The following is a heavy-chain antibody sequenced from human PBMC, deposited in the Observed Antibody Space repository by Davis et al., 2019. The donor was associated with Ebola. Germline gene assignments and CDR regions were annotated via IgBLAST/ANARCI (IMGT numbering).Heavy chain of an antibody. CDR2: IYPSDSDT. J-gene: IGHJ3*02. V-gene: IGHV5-51*04. D-gene: IGHD2-8*02. CDR3: ASLRRTITGMDDAFDI. Sequence: GESLKISCKGSGYSFTSYWIGWVRQMPGKGLEWMGIIYPSDSDTKYSPSFQGQVTISADKPIKTAFLQWSSLKASDTAMYYCASLRRTITGMDDAFDIWGQGTMVTVSS. CDR1: GYSFTSYW.